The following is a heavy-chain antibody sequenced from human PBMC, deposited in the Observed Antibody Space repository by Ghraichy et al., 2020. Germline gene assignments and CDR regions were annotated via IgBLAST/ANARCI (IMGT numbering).Heavy chain of an antibody. V-gene: IGHV1-2*02. Sequence: ASVKVSCKASEYTFTGYYMHWVRQAPGQGLEWMGWINTNSGGANYAQKFQGRVTMTRDTSISTAYMELSRLRSDDTAVYYCARDGGYCSSTSCPPMDYGMDVWDQGTTVTVSS. CDR1: EYTFTGYY. J-gene: IGHJ6*02. D-gene: IGHD2-2*01. CDR2: INTNSGGA. CDR3: ARDGGYCSSTSCPPMDYGMDV.